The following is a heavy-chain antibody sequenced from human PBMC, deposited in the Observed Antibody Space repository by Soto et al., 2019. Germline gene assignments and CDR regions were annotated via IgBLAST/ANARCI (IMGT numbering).Heavy chain of an antibody. CDR1: DYSVSSGYY. CDR3: ARSLGYCSSTSCSQPPYYYYGMDV. V-gene: IGHV4-38-2*01. D-gene: IGHD2-2*01. CDR2: IYHSGST. Sequence: SETLSLTCAVSDYSVSSGYYWGWIRQPPGRGLEWIGSIYHSGSTYYNPSLKSRVTISVDTSKNQFSLKLSSVTAADTAVYYCARSLGYCSSTSCSQPPYYYYGMDVWGQGTTVTVSS. J-gene: IGHJ6*02.